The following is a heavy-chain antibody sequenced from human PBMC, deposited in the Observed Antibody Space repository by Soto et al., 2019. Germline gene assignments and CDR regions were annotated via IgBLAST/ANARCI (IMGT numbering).Heavy chain of an antibody. Sequence: QVQLIQSGGEVKKPGASVKVSCKASGYTFTSYGISWVRQAPGQGLEWSGWISAYNGNTKYAQKLQGRVTMSTDTATRTAYMELRSLRSDDTAVYYCARETNDFDYWGQGTLVTVSS. D-gene: IGHD2-8*01. CDR3: ARETNDFDY. CDR1: GYTFTSYG. V-gene: IGHV1-18*01. J-gene: IGHJ4*02. CDR2: ISAYNGNT.